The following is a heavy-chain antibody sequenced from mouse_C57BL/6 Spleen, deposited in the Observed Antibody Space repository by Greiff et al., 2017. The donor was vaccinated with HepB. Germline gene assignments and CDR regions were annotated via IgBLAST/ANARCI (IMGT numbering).Heavy chain of an antibody. CDR3: AREVQLRLDY. CDR1: GYAFSSSW. J-gene: IGHJ2*01. CDR2: IYPGDGDT. Sequence: LVESGPELVKPGASVKISCKASGYAFSSSWMNWVKQRPGKGLEWIGRIYPGDGDTNYNGKFKGKATLTADKSSSTAYMQLSSLTSEDSAVYFCAREVQLRLDYWGQGTTLTVSS. V-gene: IGHV1-82*01. D-gene: IGHD3-2*02.